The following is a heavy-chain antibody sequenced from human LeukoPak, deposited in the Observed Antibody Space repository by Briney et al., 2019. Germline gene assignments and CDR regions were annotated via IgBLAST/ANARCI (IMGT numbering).Heavy chain of an antibody. CDR3: ARGLGRLDY. CDR2: ISYDGSNK. CDR1: GFTFSSYA. Sequence: QPGRSLRLSCAASGFTFSSYAMHWVRQAPGKGLEWVAVISYDGSNKYYADSVKGRFTISRDNSRNTLYLQMNSLRAEDTAVYYCARGLGRLDYWGQGTLVTVSS. V-gene: IGHV3-30-3*01. D-gene: IGHD1-26*01. J-gene: IGHJ4*02.